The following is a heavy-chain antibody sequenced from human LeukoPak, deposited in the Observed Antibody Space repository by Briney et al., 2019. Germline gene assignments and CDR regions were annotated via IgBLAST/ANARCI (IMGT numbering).Heavy chain of an antibody. D-gene: IGHD1-26*01. V-gene: IGHV3-7*01. Sequence: GRSLRLSCTASDFTFSGYWMTWVRQAPGKGLEWVADIKPDGSGTYYLDSVRGRFTISRDNAKNSLYLHINSLRAEDTAVFYCARFGFSGTMDVWGPGTTVTVSS. CDR2: IKPDGSGT. CDR1: DFTFSGYW. J-gene: IGHJ6*02. CDR3: ARFGFSGTMDV.